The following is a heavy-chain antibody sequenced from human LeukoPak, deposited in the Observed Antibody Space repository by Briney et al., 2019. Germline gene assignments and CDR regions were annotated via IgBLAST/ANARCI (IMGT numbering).Heavy chain of an antibody. Sequence: SETLSLTCTVSGGSISSYYWSWIRQPPGKGLEWIGYIYYSGSTNYNPSLKSRVTISVDTSKNQFSLKLSSVTAADTAVYYCAREPLGFGGYYFDYWGQGTLVTVSS. D-gene: IGHD3-10*01. CDR1: GGSISSYY. J-gene: IGHJ4*02. V-gene: IGHV4-59*12. CDR3: AREPLGFGGYYFDY. CDR2: IYYSGST.